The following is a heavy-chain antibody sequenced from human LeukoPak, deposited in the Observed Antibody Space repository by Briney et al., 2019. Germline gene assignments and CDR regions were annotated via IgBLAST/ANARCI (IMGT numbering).Heavy chain of an antibody. CDR3: AREGTYYYDSSGLDY. J-gene: IGHJ4*02. CDR2: INPNSGGT. CDR1: GYTFTGYY. V-gene: IGHV1-2*02. D-gene: IGHD3-22*01. Sequence: ASVKVSCKASGYTFTGYYMHWVRQAPGQGLEWMGWINPNSGGTNYAQKFQGKVTMTRDTSISTAYMELSRLRSDDTAVYYCAREGTYYYDSSGLDYWGQGTLVTVSS.